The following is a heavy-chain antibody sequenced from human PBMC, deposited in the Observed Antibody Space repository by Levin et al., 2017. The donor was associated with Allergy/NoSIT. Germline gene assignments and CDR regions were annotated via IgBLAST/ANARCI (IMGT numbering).Heavy chain of an antibody. CDR2: IYTSGST. V-gene: IGHV4-4*07. CDR1: GGSISSYY. Sequence: TASETLSLTCTVSGGSISSYYWSWIRQPAGKGLEWIGRIYTSGSTNYNPSLKSRVTMSVDTSKNQFSLKLSSVTAADTAVYYCARGVVITTSATLSFRHFDYWGQGTLVTVSS. J-gene: IGHJ4*02. D-gene: IGHD3-22*01. CDR3: ARGVVITTSATLSFRHFDY.